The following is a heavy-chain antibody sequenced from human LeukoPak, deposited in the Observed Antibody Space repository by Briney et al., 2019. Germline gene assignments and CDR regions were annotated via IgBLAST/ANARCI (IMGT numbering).Heavy chain of an antibody. D-gene: IGHD3-3*01. J-gene: IGHJ4*02. CDR1: GFTFSSYA. V-gene: IGHV3-64D*09. Sequence: GGSLRLSCSASGFTFSSYAMHWVRQAPGKGLEYVSAISSNGGSTYYADSVKGRFTISRDNSKNTLYLQMSSLRAEDTAVYYCVLGSVWSGCRLFDYWGQGTLVTVSS. CDR3: VLGSVWSGCRLFDY. CDR2: ISSNGGST.